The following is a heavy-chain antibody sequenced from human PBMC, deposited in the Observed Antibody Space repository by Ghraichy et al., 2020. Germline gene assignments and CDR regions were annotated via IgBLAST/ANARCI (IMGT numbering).Heavy chain of an antibody. CDR3: AKWRVVPAAMGAPAGYDYLPLDY. J-gene: IGHJ4*02. CDR2: ISGSGGST. D-gene: IGHD2-2*01. V-gene: IGHV3-23*01. CDR1: GFTFSSYA. Sequence: GESLNISCAASGFTFSSYAMSWVRQAPGKGLEWVSAISGSGGSTYYADSVKGRFTISRDNSKNTLYLQMNSLRAEDTAVYYCAKWRVVPAAMGAPAGYDYLPLDYWGQGTLVTVSS.